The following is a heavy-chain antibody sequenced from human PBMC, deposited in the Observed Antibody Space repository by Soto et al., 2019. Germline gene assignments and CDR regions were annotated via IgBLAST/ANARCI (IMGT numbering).Heavy chain of an antibody. CDR1: GGSISSGGYY. CDR2: IYYSGST. D-gene: IGHD3-22*01. J-gene: IGHJ4*02. CDR3: AREISYYDSSGYYYVYFDY. Sequence: LCGGSISSGGYYWSWIRQYPGKGLEWIGYIYYSGSTYYNPSLKSRVTLSVDTSKNQFSLKLSSVTAADTAVYYCAREISYYDSSGYYYVYFDYWGQGTLVTVSS. V-gene: IGHV4-31*02.